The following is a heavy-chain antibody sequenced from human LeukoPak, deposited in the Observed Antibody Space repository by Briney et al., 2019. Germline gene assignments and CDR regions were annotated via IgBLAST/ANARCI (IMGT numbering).Heavy chain of an antibody. V-gene: IGHV3-21*01. Sequence: GGSLRLSCAASGFSFSSYSMNWVRQAPGKGLEWVSIISSGSSYIFYADSVKGRFTISRDNAKNSLYLQMDSLRAEDTAVYSCARGGSGRTQDDTYDIWAQGTKVTVSS. CDR3: ARGGSGRTQDDTYDI. CDR2: ISSGSSYI. D-gene: IGHD3-10*01. J-gene: IGHJ3*02. CDR1: GFSFSSYS.